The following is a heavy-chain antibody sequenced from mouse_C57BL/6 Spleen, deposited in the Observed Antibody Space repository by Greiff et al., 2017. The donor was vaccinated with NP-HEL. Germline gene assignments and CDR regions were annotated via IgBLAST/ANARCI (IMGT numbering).Heavy chain of an antibody. CDR2: IDPSDSET. J-gene: IGHJ1*03. Sequence: QVQLQQPGAELVRPGSSVKLSCKASGYTFTSYWMHWVKQRPIQGLEWIGNIDPSDSETHYNQKFKDKATLTVDKSSSTAYMQLSSLTSEDSAVYYCARVRDYDYGYFDVWGTGTTVTVSS. CDR3: ARVRDYDYGYFDV. V-gene: IGHV1-52*01. D-gene: IGHD2-4*01. CDR1: GYTFTSYW.